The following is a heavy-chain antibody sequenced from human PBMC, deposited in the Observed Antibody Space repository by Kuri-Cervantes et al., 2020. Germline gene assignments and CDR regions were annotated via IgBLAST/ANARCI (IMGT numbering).Heavy chain of an antibody. Sequence: SLKISCAASGFTFDDYAMHWVRQAPGKGLEWVSGISWNSGSIGYADSVKGRFTISRDNAKNSLYLQMNSLRAEDTAVYYCAREGYCSSTSCYDDYWGQGTLVTVSS. CDR1: GFTFDDYA. D-gene: IGHD2-2*01. V-gene: IGHV3-9*01. CDR3: AREGYCSSTSCYDDY. J-gene: IGHJ4*02. CDR2: ISWNSGSI.